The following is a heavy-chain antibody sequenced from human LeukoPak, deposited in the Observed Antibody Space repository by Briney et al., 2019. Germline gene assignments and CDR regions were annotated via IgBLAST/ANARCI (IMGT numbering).Heavy chain of an antibody. D-gene: IGHD2-2*01. Sequence: GGSLRLSCAASGFTLSSYAMSWVRQAPGKGLEWVSAISGSGGSPYYADSVKGRFTISRDNSKSTVYLQMNSLRAEDTALYYCAKHAKMPDQWGQGTLVTVSS. CDR1: GFTLSSYA. CDR3: AKHAKMPDQ. J-gene: IGHJ5*02. V-gene: IGHV3-23*01. CDR2: ISGSGGSP.